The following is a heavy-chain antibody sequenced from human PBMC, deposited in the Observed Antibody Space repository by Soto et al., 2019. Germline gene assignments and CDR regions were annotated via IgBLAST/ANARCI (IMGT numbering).Heavy chain of an antibody. V-gene: IGHV4-34*01. CDR3: ARGAPSITGTSGNWFDP. D-gene: IGHD1-20*01. CDR2: INHSGST. J-gene: IGHJ5*02. Sequence: PSETLSLTCAVYGGSFSGYYWRWIRQPPGKGLEWIGEINHSGSTNYNPSLKSRVTISVDTSKNQFSLKLSSVTAADTAVYYCARGAPSITGTSGNWFDPWGQGTLVTVSS. CDR1: GGSFSGYY.